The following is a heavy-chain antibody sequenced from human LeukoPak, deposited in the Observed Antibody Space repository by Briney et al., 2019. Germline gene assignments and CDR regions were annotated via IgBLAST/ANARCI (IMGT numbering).Heavy chain of an antibody. Sequence: SGGSLRLSCVASGFTFGTYWMNWVRQSRGKGREGVATIKEDGSEKYYMDSVKGRFTISRDNAKSSLYLQMNCLRVEDTAVYYCARGGYRFGPNYWGQGTLVSVSS. CDR1: GFTFGTYW. V-gene: IGHV3-7*03. CDR3: ARGGYRFGPNY. J-gene: IGHJ4*02. CDR2: IKEDGSEK. D-gene: IGHD5-18*01.